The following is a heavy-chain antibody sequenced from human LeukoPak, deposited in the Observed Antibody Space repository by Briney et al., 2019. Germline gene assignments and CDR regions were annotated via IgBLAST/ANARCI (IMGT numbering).Heavy chain of an antibody. CDR2: INHSGST. J-gene: IGHJ4*02. Sequence: SETLSLTCAVYGGSFSGYYWSWIRQPPGKGLEWIGEINHSGSTNYNPSLKSRVTISVDTSKNQFSLKLSSVTAADTAVYYCARGSSSYGYRDLDYWGQGTLVTVSS. V-gene: IGHV4-34*01. CDR3: ARGSSSYGYRDLDY. D-gene: IGHD5-18*01. CDR1: GGSFSGYY.